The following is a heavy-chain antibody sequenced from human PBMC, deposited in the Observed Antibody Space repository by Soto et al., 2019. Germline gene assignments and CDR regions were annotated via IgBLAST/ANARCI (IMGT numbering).Heavy chain of an antibody. CDR2: ISTSGTT. CDR3: AREAGPDRWFDP. V-gene: IGHV4-4*07. D-gene: IGHD6-19*01. CDR1: GASISNYF. J-gene: IGHJ5*02. Sequence: SETLSLTCTVSGASISNYFWTWIRQPAGKGLDWIGRISTSGTTHYNPSLKSRVTMSVDTSKNHFSLNLSSVTAADTAVYYCAREAGPDRWFDPWGQGTLVTVSS.